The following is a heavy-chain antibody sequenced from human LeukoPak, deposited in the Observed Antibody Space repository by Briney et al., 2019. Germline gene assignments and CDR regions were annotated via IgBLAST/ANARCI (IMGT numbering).Heavy chain of an antibody. CDR1: GGSVRSYY. V-gene: IGHV4-59*02. J-gene: IGHJ3*02. D-gene: IGHD1-26*01. Sequence: SETLSLTCTVSGGSVRSYYWGWIRQPPGEGLEWIAYIHNTGSTNYNPSLKSRVTLSLDTSKNEFSLKLTSVTAADTAVYYCVRDWEGFNFDIWGQGTMVTVSS. CDR2: IHNTGST. CDR3: VRDWEGFNFDI.